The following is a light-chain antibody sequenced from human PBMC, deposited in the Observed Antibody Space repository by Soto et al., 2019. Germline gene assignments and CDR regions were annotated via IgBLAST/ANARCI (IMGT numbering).Light chain of an antibody. Sequence: QSALTQPASVSGSPGQSITISCTGTNSDVGYYNFVSWYQQHPGKAPKLMVFEVSRRPSGVPDRFSGTKFGNTASLTISGLQAEDEADYYCALHTSSHSYVFGGGTKLTVL. CDR1: NSDVGYYNF. V-gene: IGLV2-14*01. CDR3: ALHTSSHSYV. CDR2: EVS. J-gene: IGLJ3*02.